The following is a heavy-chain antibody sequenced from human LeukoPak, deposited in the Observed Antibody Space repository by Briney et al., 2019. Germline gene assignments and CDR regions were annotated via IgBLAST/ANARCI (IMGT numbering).Heavy chain of an antibody. CDR2: IYYSGST. Sequence: LEALSLTCTVSGGSISSYYWSWIRQPPGKGLEWVGYIYYSGSTNYNPSLKSRVTTSVDRSKNHLSLRLSSVTAADTAVYYCARVTATVTTSGCYYYYMNLWGKGTTVTVSS. V-gene: IGHV4-59*01. CDR1: GGSISSYY. D-gene: IGHD4-11*01. J-gene: IGHJ6*03. CDR3: ARVTATVTTSGCYYYYMNL.